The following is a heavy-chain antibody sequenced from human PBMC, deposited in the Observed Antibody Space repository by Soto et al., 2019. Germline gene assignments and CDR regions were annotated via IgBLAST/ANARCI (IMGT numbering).Heavy chain of an antibody. Sequence: PSETLSLTCGVYRGSFSGFYWSWVRQTPGGGLGWIGEINHSGTTNYNPSFQNRVTISVDKSTNNFSLKMTSVTAADAAVYYCARGRGYVYGSNFYGLDVWGQGTTVTVSS. V-gene: IGHV4-34*01. D-gene: IGHD6-25*01. CDR1: RGSFSGFY. J-gene: IGHJ6*02. CDR2: INHSGTT. CDR3: ARGRGYVYGSNFYGLDV.